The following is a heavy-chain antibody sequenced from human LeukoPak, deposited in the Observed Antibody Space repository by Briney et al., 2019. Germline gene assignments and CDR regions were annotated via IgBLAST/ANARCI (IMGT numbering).Heavy chain of an antibody. D-gene: IGHD5-24*01. CDR2: ISGSGGST. V-gene: IGHV3-23*01. CDR3: ARDGYNVAPFDY. J-gene: IGHJ4*02. CDR1: GITFNSYT. Sequence: GGSLRLSCAASGITFNSYTMNWVRQAPGKGLEWVSAISGSGGSTYYADSVKGRFTISRDNSKNTLYLQMNSLRAEDTAVYYCARDGYNVAPFDYWGQGTLVTVSS.